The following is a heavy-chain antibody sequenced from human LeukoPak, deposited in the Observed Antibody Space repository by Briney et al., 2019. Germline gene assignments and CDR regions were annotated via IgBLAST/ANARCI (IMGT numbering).Heavy chain of an antibody. Sequence: LPGGSLRLSCAASGFTFNRYWMHWVRQAPGKGLVWVSRINDDGSSTSYADSVKGRFTISRDNAKNTLYLQMNSLRAEDTAVYYCAKGGPYDFWSGYFGSPYYYYYYGMDVWGQGTTVTVSS. CDR1: GFTFNRYW. D-gene: IGHD3-3*01. J-gene: IGHJ6*02. V-gene: IGHV3-74*01. CDR3: AKGGPYDFWSGYFGSPYYYYYYGMDV. CDR2: INDDGSST.